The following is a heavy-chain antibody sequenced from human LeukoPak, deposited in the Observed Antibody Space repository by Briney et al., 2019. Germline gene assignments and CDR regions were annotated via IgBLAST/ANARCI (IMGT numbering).Heavy chain of an antibody. CDR3: ARASRPLAAFDI. Sequence: GGSLRLSCSASGFTFSSYAMHWVRQAPGKGLDYISGITNNGGTSYHADSVKGRFTISRDNSKNTLYLQMNSVRAEDTAVYYCARASRPLAAFDIWGQGTMVTVSS. CDR2: ITNNGGTS. CDR1: GFTFSSYA. J-gene: IGHJ3*02. V-gene: IGHV3-64*04.